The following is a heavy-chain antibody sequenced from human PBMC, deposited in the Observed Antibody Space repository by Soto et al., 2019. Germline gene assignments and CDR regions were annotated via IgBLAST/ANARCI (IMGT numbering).Heavy chain of an antibody. D-gene: IGHD6-19*01. J-gene: IGHJ3*02. CDR2: ISYDGSNK. CDR3: ARATSGWYKDAFDI. V-gene: IGHV3-30-3*01. CDR1: GFTFSSYA. Sequence: QVQLVESGGGVVQPGRSLRLSCAASGFTFSSYAMHWVRQAPGKGLEWEAVISYDGSNKYYADSVKGRFTISRDNSKNTLYLQMNSLRAEDTAVYYCARATSGWYKDAFDIWGQGTMVTVSS.